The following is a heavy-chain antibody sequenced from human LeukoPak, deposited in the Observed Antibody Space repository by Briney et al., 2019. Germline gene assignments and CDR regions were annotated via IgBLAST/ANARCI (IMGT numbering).Heavy chain of an antibody. CDR1: GGSISSGGYY. CDR3: ARGTGDWSCYYFDY. V-gene: IGHV4-31*03. D-gene: IGHD3-3*01. CDR2: IYYSGST. Sequence: PSETLSLTCTVSGGSISSGGYYWSWIRQHPGKGLEWIGYIYYSGSTYYNPSLKSRVTISVDTSKNQFSLKLSSVTAAATAVYYCARGTGDWSCYYFDYWGQGTLVTVSS. J-gene: IGHJ4*02.